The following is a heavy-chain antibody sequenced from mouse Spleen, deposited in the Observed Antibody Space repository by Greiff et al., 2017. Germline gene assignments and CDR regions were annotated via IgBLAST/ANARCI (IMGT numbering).Heavy chain of an antibody. CDR3: TRRGSNYFDY. V-gene: IGHV1-69*02. CDR2: IYPSDSYT. CDR1: GYTFTSYW. Sequence: VQLQQPGAELVRPGASVKLSCKASGYTFTSYWINWVKQRPGQGLEWIGNIYPSDSYTNYNQKFKDKATLTVDKSSSTAYMQLSSPTSEDSAVYYCTRRGSNYFDYWGQGTTLTVSS. J-gene: IGHJ2*01.